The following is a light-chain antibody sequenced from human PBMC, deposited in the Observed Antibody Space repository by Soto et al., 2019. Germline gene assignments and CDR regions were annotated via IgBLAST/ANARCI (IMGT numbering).Light chain of an antibody. V-gene: IGKV3-11*01. CDR2: DAS. Sequence: EIVLTQSPDTLSLSPGERATLSCRASQSVSSYLAWYQHKPGQAPRLLIYDASNRATGIPVRFSGSGSGTDFTLTISSLEPEDFAVYYCQQRSKWPLITFGQGTRLEIK. CDR3: QQRSKWPLIT. CDR1: QSVSSY. J-gene: IGKJ5*01.